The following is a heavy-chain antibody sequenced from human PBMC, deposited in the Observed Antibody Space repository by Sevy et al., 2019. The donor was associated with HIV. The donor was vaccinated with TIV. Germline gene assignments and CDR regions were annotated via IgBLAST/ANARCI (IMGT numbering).Heavy chain of an antibody. CDR2: LSFGCGKI. D-gene: IGHD2-8*01. V-gene: IGHV3-23*01. CDR1: GFAFYDYS. CDR3: AREGCTRPHDY. J-gene: IGHJ4*02. Sequence: WGYLRLSCAASGFAFYDYSMSWIRQAPGKGLERVATLSFGCGKINYADSVKGRFTISRYNSKNSFYLQMDNLRVEDTALYYCAREGCTRPHDYWGQGTRVPVSS.